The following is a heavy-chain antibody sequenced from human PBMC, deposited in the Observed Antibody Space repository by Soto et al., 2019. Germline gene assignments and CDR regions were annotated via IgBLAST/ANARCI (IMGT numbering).Heavy chain of an antibody. CDR3: GRGASGSYRLDY. CDR2: INSDGSST. Sequence: EVQLVESGGGLVQPGASLRLSCAASGFTFSSYWMHWVRQAPGKGLVWVSSINSDGSSTNYADSVKGQFTISRDNAKNTLYLQMNSLRAEDTAVYYCGRGASGSYRLDYWGQGTLVTVSS. J-gene: IGHJ4*02. CDR1: GFTFSSYW. V-gene: IGHV3-74*01. D-gene: IGHD3-10*01.